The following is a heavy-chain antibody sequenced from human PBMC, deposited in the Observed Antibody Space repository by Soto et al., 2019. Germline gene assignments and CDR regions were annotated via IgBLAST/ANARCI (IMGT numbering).Heavy chain of an antibody. D-gene: IGHD3-10*01. CDR3: ARDLGNRDDAFDI. V-gene: IGHV3-64*01. J-gene: IGHJ3*02. Sequence: GESLKISCAASGFTFSSYAMHWVRQAPGKGLEYVSAISSNGGSTYYANSVKGRFTISRDNSKNTLYLQMGSLRAEDMAVYYCARDLGNRDDAFDIWGQGTMVTVS. CDR1: GFTFSSYA. CDR2: ISSNGGST.